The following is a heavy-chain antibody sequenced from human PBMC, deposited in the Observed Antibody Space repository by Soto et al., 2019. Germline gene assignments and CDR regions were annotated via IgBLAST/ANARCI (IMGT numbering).Heavy chain of an antibody. CDR2: ISSSSSYI. J-gene: IGHJ6*02. CDR1: GFTFSSYS. Sequence: GGSLRLSCAASGFTFSSYSMNWVRQAPGKGLEWVSSISSSSSYIYYADSVKGRFTISRDNAKNSLYLQMNSLRAEDTAVYYCARVGYCSGGSCYFGDYYYYGMDVWGQGTTASVSS. CDR3: ARVGYCSGGSCYFGDYYYYGMDV. V-gene: IGHV3-21*01. D-gene: IGHD2-15*01.